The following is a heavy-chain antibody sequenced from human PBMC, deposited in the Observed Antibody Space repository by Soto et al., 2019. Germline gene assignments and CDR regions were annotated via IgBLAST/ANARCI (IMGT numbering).Heavy chain of an antibody. CDR2: INHSGST. Sequence: LSLTCAVYGGSFSGYYWSWIRQPPGKGLEWIGEINHSGSTNYNPSLKSRVTISVDTSKNQFSLKLSSVTAADTAVYYCARGNTWDNWFDPWGQGTLVTVSS. V-gene: IGHV4-34*01. J-gene: IGHJ5*02. D-gene: IGHD1-26*01. CDR3: ARGNTWDNWFDP. CDR1: GGSFSGYY.